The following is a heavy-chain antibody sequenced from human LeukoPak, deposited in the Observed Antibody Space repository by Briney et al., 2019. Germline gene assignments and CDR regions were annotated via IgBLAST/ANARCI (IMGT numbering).Heavy chain of an antibody. CDR3: ARGRSGWHGAFDY. Sequence: GGSLRLSCAASGFTFSSYSMNWLRQAPGKGLEWVSSFSSDGSYIYYADSVKGRFSISRDTAKNSLYLQMNSLRAEDTAVYYCARGRSGWHGAFDYWGQGTLVTVSS. J-gene: IGHJ4*02. V-gene: IGHV3-21*04. D-gene: IGHD6-19*01. CDR1: GFTFSSYS. CDR2: FSSDGSYI.